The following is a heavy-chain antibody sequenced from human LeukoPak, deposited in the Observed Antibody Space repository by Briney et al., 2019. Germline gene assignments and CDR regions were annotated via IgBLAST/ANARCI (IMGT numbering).Heavy chain of an antibody. CDR1: GYTITNNY. CDR2: INPSGTGT. D-gene: IGHD1-26*01. V-gene: IGHV1-46*01. J-gene: IGHJ3*02. CDR3: ARVESWEHSGSSQDAFDI. Sequence: ASVKVSCKASGYTITNNYMHWVRQAPGQGLEWMGVINPSGTGTSYAQKFQGRITMSRDTSTSTVYMELSSLRSEDTAVYYCARVESWEHSGSSQDAFDIWGQGTKVTVSS.